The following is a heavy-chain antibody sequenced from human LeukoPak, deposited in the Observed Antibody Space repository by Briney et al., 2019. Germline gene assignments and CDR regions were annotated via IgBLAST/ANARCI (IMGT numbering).Heavy chain of an antibody. CDR3: ARQGYGGHSQGAADY. CDR2: ISAHNGNT. D-gene: IGHD4-23*01. CDR1: GGTFSSYA. V-gene: IGHV1-18*01. J-gene: IGHJ4*02. Sequence: GASVKVSCKASGGTFSSYAISWVRQAPGQGLEWMGWISAHNGNTNYAQNLQGRVTMTTDTSTSTAYMELRSLRSDDTAVYYCARQGYGGHSQGAADYWGQGTLVTVSS.